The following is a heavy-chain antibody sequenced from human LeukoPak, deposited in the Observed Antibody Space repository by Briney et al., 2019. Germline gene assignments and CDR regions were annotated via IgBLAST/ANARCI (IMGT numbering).Heavy chain of an antibody. CDR1: GDTFSNYV. V-gene: IGHV1-69*13. J-gene: IGHJ3*01. CDR3: ARDDPDVVVIPGAADV. D-gene: IGHD2-21*01. Sequence: ASVKVSCKASGDTFSNYVISWFRQAPGQRPEWMGGITPMFGSTYFTQKFQGRVTFTADDSTTTAYMELSSLKFEDTAVYYCARDDPDVVVIPGAADVWGQGTLVTVSS. CDR2: ITPMFGST.